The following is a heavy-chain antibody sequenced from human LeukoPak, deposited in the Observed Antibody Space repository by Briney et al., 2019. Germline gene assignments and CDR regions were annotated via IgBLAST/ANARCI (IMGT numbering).Heavy chain of an antibody. V-gene: IGHV3-73*01. CDR3: TRHCAGERDAFDI. CDR1: GFTFSGSA. CDR2: IRSKGNSYAT. J-gene: IGHJ3*02. D-gene: IGHD1-26*01. Sequence: GGPLRLPCAASGFTFSGSAMHGVRPASGKALEGLGRIRSKGNSYATASAASVKGMFTISRDASKNKAYLQRHRLKTEDTAVYSCTRHCAGERDAFDIWGQGTMVTVSS.